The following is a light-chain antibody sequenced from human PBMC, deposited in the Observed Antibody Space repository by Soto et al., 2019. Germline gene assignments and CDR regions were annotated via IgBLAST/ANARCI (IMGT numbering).Light chain of an antibody. Sequence: EILMTQSPATLSVSPGERVILSCRASQSVGSTLAWYQQKPGQAPRLLIRCASTRATAVPARFSGSGSGTEFTLTISSLQSEDFAVYYCQQYSTSLTFGGGTTLEIK. V-gene: IGKV3-15*01. CDR2: CAS. J-gene: IGKJ4*02. CDR3: QQYSTSLT. CDR1: QSVGST.